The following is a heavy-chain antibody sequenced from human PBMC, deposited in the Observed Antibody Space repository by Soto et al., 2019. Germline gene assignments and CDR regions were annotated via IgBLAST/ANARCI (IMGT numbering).Heavy chain of an antibody. CDR2: ISGDGGST. V-gene: IGHV3-23*01. Sequence: EVQLLESGGGLVQPGGSLRLSCAASGFTFSSYAMSWVRQAPGKGLEWDSAISGDGGSTYYADSVKGRFTISRDKPRSTQYLQMNSLRAEDTAVYYCARDGLSSSRFDFWGQGSLVTVSS. J-gene: IGHJ4*02. CDR3: ARDGLSSSRFDF. CDR1: GFTFSSYA. D-gene: IGHD2-2*01.